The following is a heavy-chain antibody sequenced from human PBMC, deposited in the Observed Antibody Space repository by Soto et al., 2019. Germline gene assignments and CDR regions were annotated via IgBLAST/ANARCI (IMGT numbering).Heavy chain of an antibody. J-gene: IGHJ4*02. CDR3: ARDSEMFGPPIDNVY. V-gene: IGHV3-30-3*01. Sequence: GGSLRLSCAASGFTFSSYAMHWVRQAPGKGLEWVAVISYDGSNKYYADSVKGRFTISRDNSKNTLYLQMNSLRAEDTAVYYCARDSEMFGPPIDNVYWGQGTLVTVSS. CDR2: ISYDGSNK. CDR1: GFTFSSYA. D-gene: IGHD3-3*01.